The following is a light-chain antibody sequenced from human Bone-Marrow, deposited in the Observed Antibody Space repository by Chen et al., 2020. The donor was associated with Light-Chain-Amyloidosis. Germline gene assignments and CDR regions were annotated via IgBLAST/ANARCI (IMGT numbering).Light chain of an antibody. CDR2: EGS. J-gene: IGLJ3*02. Sequence: QSALTQPASVSGSPGQSITISCTGTSSDVGSYNLVSWYQQHPGKAPKLMIYEGSKRPAGVSNRFSGSKSAKTASLTLAGHEAEYEGDYYCCSYAGIWVFGGGTKLTVL. CDR3: CSYAGIWV. CDR1: SSDVGSYNL. V-gene: IGLV2-23*01.